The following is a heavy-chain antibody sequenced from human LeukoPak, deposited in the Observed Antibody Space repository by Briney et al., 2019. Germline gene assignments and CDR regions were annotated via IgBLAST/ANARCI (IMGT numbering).Heavy chain of an antibody. J-gene: IGHJ3*01. V-gene: IGHV1-46*01. CDR3: ARVRSDSSSWLQN. D-gene: IGHD6-13*01. CDR1: GYTFTSYY. Sequence: ASVKVSCKASGYTFTSYYMHWVRQAPGQGLEWMGIINPNSGGTNYAQKFQGRVTMTRDTSTSTVYMELSSLRSEDTAVYYCARVRSDSSSWLQNWGQGTMVTVSS. CDR2: INPNSGGT.